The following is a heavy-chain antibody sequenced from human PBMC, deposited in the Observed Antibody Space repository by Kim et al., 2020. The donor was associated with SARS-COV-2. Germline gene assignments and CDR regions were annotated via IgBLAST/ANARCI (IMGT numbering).Heavy chain of an antibody. J-gene: IGHJ6*02. Sequence: SETLSLTCAVYGGSFSGYYWSWIRQPPGKGLEWIGEINHSGSTNYNPSLKSRVTISVDTSKNQFSLKLSSVTAADTAVYYCARGHSGGYSSGWYGYYYGMDVWVQGTTVTVSS. CDR1: GGSFSGYY. D-gene: IGHD6-19*01. CDR3: ARGHSGGYSSGWYGYYYGMDV. CDR2: INHSGST. V-gene: IGHV4-34*01.